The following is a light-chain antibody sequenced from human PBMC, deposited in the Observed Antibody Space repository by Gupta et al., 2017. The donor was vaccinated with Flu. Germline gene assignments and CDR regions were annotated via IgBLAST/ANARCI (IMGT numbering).Light chain of an antibody. J-gene: IGLJ2*01. CDR3: SSYTSINTLHGI. V-gene: IGLV2-14*01. CDR1: SSDVGDYKK. Sequence: SALTQPASVSGSPGQAMTISCTGTSSDVGDYKKVSWYQQHPGKAPKLMIEEGSYRPSGVSNRFSGATSCNTASLIISGRQDEDEAEDYCSSYTSINTLHGIFGGGTRLTVL. CDR2: EGS.